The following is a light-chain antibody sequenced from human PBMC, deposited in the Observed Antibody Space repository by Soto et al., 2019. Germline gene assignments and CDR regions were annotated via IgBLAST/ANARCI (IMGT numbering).Light chain of an antibody. CDR2: GAS. J-gene: IGKJ1*01. V-gene: IGKV3-15*01. CDR3: KKYGRSPTT. Sequence: EIVMPQSPATLSVSPGERSPLSGRASQSVSSNLAWYQQKPGQATRLLIYGASTRATGIPARFSGSGSGTEFTLTISSLQSEDFAVYYCKKYGRSPTTVGKGTKVDIK. CDR1: QSVSSN.